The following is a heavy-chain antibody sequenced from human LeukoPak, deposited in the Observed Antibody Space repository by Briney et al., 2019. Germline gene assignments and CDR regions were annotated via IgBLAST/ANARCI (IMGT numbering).Heavy chain of an antibody. Sequence: GGSLRLSCAASGFTFSSYGMHWVRQAPGKGLEWVAFIRYDGSSQRYTDSVKGRFTISRDNSKNTVYLQMNSLRAEDTAVYYCAKRRDVAAGGSGAFDYRGQGSLVTVSS. J-gene: IGHJ4*02. CDR3: AKRRDVAAGGSGAFDY. D-gene: IGHD6-13*01. CDR1: GFTFSSYG. CDR2: IRYDGSSQ. V-gene: IGHV3-30*02.